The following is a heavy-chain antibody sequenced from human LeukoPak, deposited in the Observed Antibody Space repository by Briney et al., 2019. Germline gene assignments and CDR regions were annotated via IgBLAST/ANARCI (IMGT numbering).Heavy chain of an antibody. V-gene: IGHV3-23*01. CDR2: ISGIGGRT. Sequence: GGSLRLSCAASGVTFSTYAMSWVRQAPGKGMEGVAGISGIGGRTYYADSVKGGFTIYREDTKKTLCMQKNSLRAEDTAVYYCAKPYSGSYQYFDYWGQGTVVTVSS. CDR1: GVTFSTYA. J-gene: IGHJ4*02. D-gene: IGHD1-26*01. CDR3: AKPYSGSYQYFDY.